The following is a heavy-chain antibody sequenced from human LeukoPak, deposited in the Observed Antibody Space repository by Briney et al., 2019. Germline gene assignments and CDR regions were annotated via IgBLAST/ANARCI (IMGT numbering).Heavy chain of an antibody. V-gene: IGHV4-59*01. J-gene: IGHJ4*02. D-gene: IGHD5-24*01. CDR3: ARARSAFNYPLYFDY. Sequence: SETLSLTCTVSGGSISSYYGNWIRQPPGKGLEWIGYIYYTGSTNYNPSLKSRVTISLDASKNHFSLKLSSLTAADTAVYYCARARSAFNYPLYFDYWGQGALVTVSS. CDR2: IYYTGST. CDR1: GGSISSYY.